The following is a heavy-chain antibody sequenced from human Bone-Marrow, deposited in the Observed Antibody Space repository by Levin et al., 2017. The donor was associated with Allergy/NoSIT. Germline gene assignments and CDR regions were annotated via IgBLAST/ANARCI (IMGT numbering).Heavy chain of an antibody. CDR3: ARGRAAALMVKNWFDP. V-gene: IGHV4-34*01. Sequence: SQTLSLTCAVYGGSFSGSYWSWIRQPPGKGLEWIGEINHSGSTNYNPSLKSRVTISVDTSKNQFSLKLSSVTAADTAVYYCARGRAAALMVKNWFDPWGQGTLVTVSS. D-gene: IGHD2-15*01. CDR1: GGSFSGSY. J-gene: IGHJ5*02. CDR2: INHSGST.